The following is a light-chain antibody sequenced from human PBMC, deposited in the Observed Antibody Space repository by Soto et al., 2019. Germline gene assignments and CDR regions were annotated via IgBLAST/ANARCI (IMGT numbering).Light chain of an antibody. V-gene: IGKV1-9*01. J-gene: IGKJ5*01. Sequence: DIQLTQSPSFLSASVGDRVTITCRASQAISSSLAWYQQKSGKAPKLLIYAASTLQSGVPSRLSGSGSGTEFTLTISSLQPEDFATYYCQQLNSYTITFGQGTRLEIK. CDR1: QAISSS. CDR2: AAS. CDR3: QQLNSYTIT.